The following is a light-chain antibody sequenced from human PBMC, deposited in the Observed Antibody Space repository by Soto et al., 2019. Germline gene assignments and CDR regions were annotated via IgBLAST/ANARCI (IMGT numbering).Light chain of an antibody. CDR1: QSVTGY. CDR2: DTS. V-gene: IGKV3-11*01. Sequence: EVVLTQSPATLSLSPGERVTLSCRASQSVTGYLAWSQHKPGQAPRLLIYDTSKRATGIPARFSGSGSGTDFTLTISSQEPEDFATYVCQQRTNWPATFGRGTKVEMK. J-gene: IGKJ4*02. CDR3: QQRTNWPAT.